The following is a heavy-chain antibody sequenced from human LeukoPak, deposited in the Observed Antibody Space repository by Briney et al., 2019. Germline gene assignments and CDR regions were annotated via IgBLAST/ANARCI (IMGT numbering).Heavy chain of an antibody. V-gene: IGHV3-48*03. CDR3: ARDRWGRDGYNSNAFDI. D-gene: IGHD5-24*01. J-gene: IGHJ3*02. CDR1: GFTFSSYE. CDR2: ISSSGSTI. Sequence: GGSLRLSCAASGFTFSSYEMNWVRQGPGKGLEWVSYISSSGSTIYYADSVKGRFTISRDNAKNSLYLQMNSLRAEDTAVYYCARDRWGRDGYNSNAFDIWGQGTMVTVSS.